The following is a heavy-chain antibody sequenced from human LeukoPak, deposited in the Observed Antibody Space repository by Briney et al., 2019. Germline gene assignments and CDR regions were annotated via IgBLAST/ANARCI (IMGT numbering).Heavy chain of an antibody. D-gene: IGHD2-15*01. CDR1: GGSFSGYY. V-gene: IGHV4-34*01. CDR2: INHSGST. Sequence: PSETLSLTCAVYGGSFSGYYWSWIRQPPGKGLEWIGEINHSGSTNYNPSLKSRVTISVDTSKNQFSLKLSSVTAADTVVYYCARGRSGGTVDYWGQGALVTVSS. J-gene: IGHJ4*02. CDR3: ARGRSGGTVDY.